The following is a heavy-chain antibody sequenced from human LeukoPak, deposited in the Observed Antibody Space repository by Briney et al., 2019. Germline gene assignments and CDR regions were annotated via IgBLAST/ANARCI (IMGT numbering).Heavy chain of an antibody. J-gene: IGHJ6*02. Sequence: SETLSLTCAVYGGSFSGYYWSWIRQPPGKGLEWIGEINHSGSTNYNPSLKSRVTISVGTSKNQFSLQLSSVTAADTAVYYCARGFIDDNYYYYGMDVWGQGTTVTVSS. CDR2: INHSGST. CDR1: GGSFSGYY. V-gene: IGHV4-34*01. D-gene: IGHD1-1*01. CDR3: ARGFIDDNYYYYGMDV.